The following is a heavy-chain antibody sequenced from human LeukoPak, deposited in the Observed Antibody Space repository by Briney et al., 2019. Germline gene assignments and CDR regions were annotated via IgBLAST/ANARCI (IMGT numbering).Heavy chain of an antibody. V-gene: IGHV4-34*01. D-gene: IGHD3-22*01. CDR3: ARGSSGYYPLDY. J-gene: IGHJ4*02. CDR2: INHSGST. Sequence: SETLSLTCAVYGGSFSGYYWSWIRQPPGKGLEWIGEINHSGSTNYNPSLKSRVTISVDTSKNQLSLKLSSVTAADTAVYYCARGSSGYYPLDYWGQGTLVTVSS. CDR1: GGSFSGYY.